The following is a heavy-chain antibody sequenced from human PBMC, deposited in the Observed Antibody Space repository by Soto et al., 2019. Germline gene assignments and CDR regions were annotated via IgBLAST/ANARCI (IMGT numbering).Heavy chain of an antibody. D-gene: IGHD2-21*02. CDR3: ARDSGCVSVTAVNPYVDY. CDR2: IKWDASEK. CDR1: GFTFGSYW. Sequence: EVQLEESGGGLVQPGGSLRLSCAASGFTFGSYWMSWVRQAPGKGLEWLATIKWDASEKKYVDSVKGRFTKSRDNAKYSLYLQMDSLRAEDTAVYYWARDSGCVSVTAVNPYVDYWGHGTLVTVSS. J-gene: IGHJ4*01. V-gene: IGHV3-7*01.